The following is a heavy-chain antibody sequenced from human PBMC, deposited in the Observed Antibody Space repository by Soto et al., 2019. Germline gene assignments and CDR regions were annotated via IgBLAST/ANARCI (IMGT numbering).Heavy chain of an antibody. CDR2: IYHSGST. J-gene: IGHJ3*02. D-gene: IGHD2-15*01. Sequence: SETLSLTCAVSGGSISSSNWWSWVRQPPGKGLEWIGEIYHSGSTNYNPSLKSRVTISVDKSKNQFSLKLGSVTAADTAVYYCARPFKGGSRTREDAFDIWGQGTMVTVSS. CDR3: ARPFKGGSRTREDAFDI. V-gene: IGHV4-4*02. CDR1: GGSISSSNW.